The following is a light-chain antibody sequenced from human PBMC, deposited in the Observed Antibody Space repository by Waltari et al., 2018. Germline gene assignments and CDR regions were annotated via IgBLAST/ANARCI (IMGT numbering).Light chain of an antibody. CDR1: QGISSY. CDR3: EQYYSYPWT. J-gene: IGKJ1*01. CDR2: AAS. Sequence: AIRMTQSPSSFSASTVDRVTITCRASQGISSYLAWYQQKPVKAPKLLIYAASTLQSGVPSRFSGSGSGRDFTRAISCLQSEDFATYYCEQYYSYPWTFGQGTKVEIK. V-gene: IGKV1-8*01.